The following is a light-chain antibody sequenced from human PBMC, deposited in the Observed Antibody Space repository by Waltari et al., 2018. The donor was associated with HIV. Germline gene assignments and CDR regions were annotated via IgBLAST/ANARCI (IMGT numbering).Light chain of an antibody. CDR2: DVS. V-gene: IGLV2-11*01. CDR1: SSDVGGYNY. J-gene: IGLJ1*01. Sequence: QSALTQHRSVSGSPGQSVTISCTGISSDVGGYNYVFWYQQHPGKSPKVMIYDVSKRPSGVPARFSGSESGNTASLTISGLQAEDEADYYCCSYAGNYIYVFGTGTKVTVL. CDR3: CSYAGNYIYV.